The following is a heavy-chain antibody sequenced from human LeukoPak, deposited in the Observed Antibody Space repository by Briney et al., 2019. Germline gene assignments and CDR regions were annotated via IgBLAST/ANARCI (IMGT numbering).Heavy chain of an antibody. J-gene: IGHJ4*02. Sequence: PGGSLRLSCTASGFIFNIHGMHWVRQAPGEGLEWVANIRPDGSLIYYVDSVKGRFTISRDNAKNSLYLQMNNLRAEDTAIYYCARDLNWETYWGQGTLVTVSS. D-gene: IGHD1-1*01. CDR3: ARDLNWETY. V-gene: IGHV3-7*01. CDR1: GFIFNIHG. CDR2: IRPDGSLI.